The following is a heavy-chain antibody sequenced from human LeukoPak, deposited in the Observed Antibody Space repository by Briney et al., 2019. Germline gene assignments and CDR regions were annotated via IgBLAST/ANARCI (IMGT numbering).Heavy chain of an antibody. J-gene: IGHJ5*02. CDR2: IYYSGST. Sequence: PSETLSLTCTVSGGSISSYYWSWIRQPPGKGLEWIGYIYYSGSTNYNPSLKSRVTISVDTSKNQFSLKLSSVTAADTAVYYCASAGVAAAGVFDPWGQGTLVTVSS. D-gene: IGHD6-13*01. CDR3: ASAGVAAAGVFDP. V-gene: IGHV4-59*01. CDR1: GGSISSYY.